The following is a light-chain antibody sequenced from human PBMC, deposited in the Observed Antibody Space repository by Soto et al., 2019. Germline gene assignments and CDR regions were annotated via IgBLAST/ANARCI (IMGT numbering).Light chain of an antibody. V-gene: IGKV3-15*01. CDR3: QQYDNWPPCT. CDR2: DTY. CDR1: QSVSRF. J-gene: IGKJ2*02. Sequence: EIVMTQSPATLSVSPGERVTLSCRASQSVSRFLAWYQQRPGQAPRLLIYDTYTRATGVPARFSGSGSGTEFSLNISSLQSEDFAVYYCQQYDNWPPCTFGQGTKLEVK.